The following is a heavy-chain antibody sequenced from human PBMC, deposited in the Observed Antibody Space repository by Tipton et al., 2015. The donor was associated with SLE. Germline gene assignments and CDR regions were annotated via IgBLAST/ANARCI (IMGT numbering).Heavy chain of an antibody. CDR1: GGSFSVYH. Sequence: TLSLTCAVYGGSFSVYHWTWIRQPPGKGLEWIGEINHSGSTKYNPSLKSRVTISVDTSKNQFSLKLSSVTAADTAVYYCARNPTSYCSGGSCYSPWFGPWGQGTLVTVSS. CDR3: ARNPTSYCSGGSCYSPWFGP. V-gene: IGHV4-34*01. D-gene: IGHD2-15*01. J-gene: IGHJ5*02. CDR2: INHSGST.